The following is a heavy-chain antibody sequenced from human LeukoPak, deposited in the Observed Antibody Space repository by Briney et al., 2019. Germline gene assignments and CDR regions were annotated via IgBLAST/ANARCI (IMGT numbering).Heavy chain of an antibody. Sequence: WASVKVSCKASGYTFTGYYMHWVRQAPGQGLEWMGWINPNSGGTNYAQKFQGRVTMTRDTSISTAYMELSRLRSDDTAVYYCAREETYYDSSGYYHYWYFDLWGRGTLVTVSS. CDR1: GYTFTGYY. V-gene: IGHV1-2*02. D-gene: IGHD3-22*01. CDR2: INPNSGGT. J-gene: IGHJ2*01. CDR3: AREETYYDSSGYYHYWYFDL.